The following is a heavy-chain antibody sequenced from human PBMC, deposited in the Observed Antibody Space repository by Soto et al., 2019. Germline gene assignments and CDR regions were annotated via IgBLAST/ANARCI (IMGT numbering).Heavy chain of an antibody. CDR3: AKVLDDSSGYDY. J-gene: IGHJ4*02. CDR2: ISGSGGST. Sequence: EVQLLESGGGLVQPGGSLRLSCAASGFTFISYAMSWVRQAPGKGLEWVSAISGSGGSTYYADSVKGRFTISRDNSKNTLYLQMNSLRAEDTAVYYCAKVLDDSSGYDYWGQGTLVTVSS. V-gene: IGHV3-23*01. D-gene: IGHD3-22*01. CDR1: GFTFISYA.